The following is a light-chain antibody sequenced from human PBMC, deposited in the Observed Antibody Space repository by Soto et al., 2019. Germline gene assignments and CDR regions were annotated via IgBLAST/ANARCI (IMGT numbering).Light chain of an antibody. V-gene: IGKV3-20*01. J-gene: IGKJ5*01. CDR1: QSVRSSY. CDR3: QQYGSSPRT. CDR2: GAS. Sequence: EIVLTQSPGTLSLSPGERATLSCRASQSVRSSYLAWYQQKPGQAPRLLIHGASTRAPGFPARFSGSGSGTDFTLTISRLEPEDFAVYYCQQYGSSPRTFGQGTRLEI.